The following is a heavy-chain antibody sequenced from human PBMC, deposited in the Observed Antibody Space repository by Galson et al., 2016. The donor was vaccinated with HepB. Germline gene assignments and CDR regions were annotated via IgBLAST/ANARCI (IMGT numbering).Heavy chain of an antibody. D-gene: IGHD1-20*01. CDR3: VRPISGTSLSDFDY. Sequence: SETLSLTCSVSGASNIMNKYFWGWIRQPPGKGQEWIGSMFSTGSSYFNLSLESRVSMSIDTSTNRLSLKLGSVTAADTAVYYCVRPISGTSLSDFDYWGQGILVTVSS. V-gene: IGHV4-39*02. J-gene: IGHJ4*02. CDR1: GASNIMNKYF. CDR2: MFSTGSS.